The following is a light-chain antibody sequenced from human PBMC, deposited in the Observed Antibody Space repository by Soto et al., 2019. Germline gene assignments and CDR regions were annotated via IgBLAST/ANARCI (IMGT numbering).Light chain of an antibody. J-gene: IGKJ5*01. Sequence: EIELTQSPATLSLSPGETATLSCRASQNVDKFLAWYQQRPGQPPRLLIFDSSNRATGVPLRFSGSGSGTVFTLTIGSLEPEDSAVYYCQQRKNWPPITFGQGTQLEIK. CDR1: QNVDKF. V-gene: IGKV3-11*01. CDR3: QQRKNWPPIT. CDR2: DSS.